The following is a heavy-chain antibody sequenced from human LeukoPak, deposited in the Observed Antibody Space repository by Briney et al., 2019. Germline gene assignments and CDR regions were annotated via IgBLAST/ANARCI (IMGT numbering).Heavy chain of an antibody. D-gene: IGHD3-22*01. CDR3: ASRDYYDSSGYHY. CDR1: GFTFSSYA. CDR2: ISSSSSYT. V-gene: IGHV3-11*03. Sequence: PGGSLRLSCAASGFTFSSYAMSWIRQAPGKGLEWVSYISSSSSYTNYADSVKGRFTISRDNAKNSLYLQMNSLRAEDTAVYYCASRDYYDSSGYHYWGQGTLVTVSS. J-gene: IGHJ4*02.